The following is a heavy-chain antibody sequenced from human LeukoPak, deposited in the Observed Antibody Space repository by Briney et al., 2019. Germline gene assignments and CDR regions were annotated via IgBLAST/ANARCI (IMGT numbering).Heavy chain of an antibody. CDR2: IYPNSGAT. V-gene: IGHV1-2*02. CDR3: ARDRSGDSSGYYYVIWFDP. J-gene: IGHJ5*02. CDR1: GYTFTAYY. D-gene: IGHD3-22*01. Sequence: ASVKVSCKPSGYTFTAYYMHWVRQAPGQGLEWMGWIYPNSGATNYTQNFQGRVTMTRDTSISTAYMELSRLKSDDTAVYYCARDRSGDSSGYYYVIWFDPWGQGTLVTVSS.